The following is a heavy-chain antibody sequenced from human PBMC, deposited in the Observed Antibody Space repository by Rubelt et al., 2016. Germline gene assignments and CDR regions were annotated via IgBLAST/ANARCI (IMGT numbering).Heavy chain of an antibody. CDR1: GGSISSGGYY. CDR3: ASYVVPAANTYNWFDP. D-gene: IGHD2-2*01. V-gene: IGHV4-39*01. Sequence: QVQLQESGPGLVKPSQTLSLTCTVSGGSISSGGYYWGWIRQPPGKGLEWIGSIYYSGSTYYNPSLMRGVPISVATPKTQFSLKLCSVTAADTAVYYCASYVVPAANTYNWFDPWGQGTLVTVSS. J-gene: IGHJ5*02. CDR2: IYYSGST.